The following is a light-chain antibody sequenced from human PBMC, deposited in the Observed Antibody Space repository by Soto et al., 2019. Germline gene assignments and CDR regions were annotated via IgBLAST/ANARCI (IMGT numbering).Light chain of an antibody. Sequence: QYALTQPRSVSGSPGQSVTISCTGTSSDVGGYNFVSWYQQHPGKVPKLMIYDVSQRPSGVPDRFSGSKSGNTASLTISGLQAEDEADYYCCSYAGSYTLLGGGTKLTVL. J-gene: IGLJ2*01. CDR2: DVS. CDR3: CSYAGSYTL. CDR1: SSDVGGYNF. V-gene: IGLV2-11*01.